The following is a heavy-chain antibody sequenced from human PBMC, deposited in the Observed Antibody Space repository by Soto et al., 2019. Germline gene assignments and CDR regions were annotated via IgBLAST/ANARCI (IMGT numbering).Heavy chain of an antibody. V-gene: IGHV3-53*01. D-gene: IGHD4-17*01. CDR2: IYTGGTT. J-gene: IGHJ4*02. Sequence: GGSLRLSCAASGFTFSSYAMSWVRQAPGKGLEWVSVIYTGGTTYYADSVNGRFTISRDNRKNTLYLQMNNLRAEDTAVYYCARELYGALDYWGQGTLVTV. CDR3: ARELYGALDY. CDR1: GFTFSSYA.